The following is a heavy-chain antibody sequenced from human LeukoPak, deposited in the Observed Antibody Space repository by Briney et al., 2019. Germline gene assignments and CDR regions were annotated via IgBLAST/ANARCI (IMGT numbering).Heavy chain of an antibody. CDR1: GFTFSSYE. Sequence: GGSLRLSCAASGFTFSSYEMNWVRQAPGKGLEWVSCISSFSSTIYYADSVMGRFTISRDNAKNSLYLQLNSLRPEDMAFYYCAKDIGPTGDAFHIWGQGTVVTVSS. J-gene: IGHJ3*02. CDR3: AKDIGPTGDAFHI. D-gene: IGHD1-14*01. CDR2: ISSFSSTI. V-gene: IGHV3-48*03.